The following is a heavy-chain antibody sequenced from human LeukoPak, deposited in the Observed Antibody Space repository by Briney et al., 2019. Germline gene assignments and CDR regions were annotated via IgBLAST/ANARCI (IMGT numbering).Heavy chain of an antibody. CDR1: GYSISSGYY. Sequence: SETLSLTCTVSGYSISSGYYWGWIRQPPGQGLEWIGSIYHSGSTYYNPSLKSRVTISVDTSKNQFSLKLSSVTAADTAVYYCARDGYSYGYVSWFDPWGQGTLVTVSS. CDR3: ARDGYSYGYVSWFDP. D-gene: IGHD5-18*01. V-gene: IGHV4-38-2*02. CDR2: IYHSGST. J-gene: IGHJ5*02.